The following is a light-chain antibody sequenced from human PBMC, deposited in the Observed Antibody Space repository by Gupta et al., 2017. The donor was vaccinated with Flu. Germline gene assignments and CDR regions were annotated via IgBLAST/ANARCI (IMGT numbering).Light chain of an antibody. CDR1: QSVSSN. V-gene: IGKV3-15*01. Sequence: EIVMTQSPATLSMSPGERATLSCRASQSVSSNLAWYQQKPGQAPRLLIYGASTRATGIPARFSGSGSGTEFTLTISSLQSEDFAVYYCQQYNNRPPLTFGGGTKVEIK. CDR2: GAS. J-gene: IGKJ4*01. CDR3: QQYNNRPPLT.